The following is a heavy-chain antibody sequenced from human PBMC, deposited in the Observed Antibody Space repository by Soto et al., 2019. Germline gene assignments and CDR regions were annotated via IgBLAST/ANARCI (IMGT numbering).Heavy chain of an antibody. CDR2: IPYDGNNI. V-gene: IGHV3-30*18. J-gene: IGHJ6*02. D-gene: IGHD3-16*01. CDR3: AKAWGRHYHNGMEV. CDR1: GFTLNSYA. Sequence: PGGSLRLSCSASGFTLNSYAMHWVRQAPGKGLEWVAVIPYDGNNIYYADSVKGRFTISRDISKSTLYLQMNSLRVEDTALYYCAKAWGRHYHNGMEVWGQGTTVTVSS.